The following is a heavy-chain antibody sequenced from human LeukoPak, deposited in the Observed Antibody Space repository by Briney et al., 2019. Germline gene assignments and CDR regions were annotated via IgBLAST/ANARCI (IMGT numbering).Heavy chain of an antibody. CDR1: GGSFSGYY. CDR3: ARVLHCSSTSCYAGLHWFDP. D-gene: IGHD2-2*01. Sequence: SETLSLTCVVYGGSFSGYYWSWIRQPPGKGLEWIGEINQSGGTKYNPSLKSRVIISADTSKNQFSLKLSSVTAADTAVYYCARVLHCSSTSCYAGLHWFDPWGQGTLVTVSS. J-gene: IGHJ5*02. CDR2: INQSGGT. V-gene: IGHV4-34*01.